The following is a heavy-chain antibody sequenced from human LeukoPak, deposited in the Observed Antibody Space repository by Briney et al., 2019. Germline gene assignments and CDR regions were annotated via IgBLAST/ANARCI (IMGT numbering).Heavy chain of an antibody. CDR3: AKDFMGFEDY. CDR1: GFTFSSFS. J-gene: IGHJ4*02. CDR2: ISWNSGSI. Sequence: GGSLRLSCAASGFTFSSFSMSWVRQAPGKGLEWVSGISWNSGSIGCADSVKGRFTISRDNAKNSLYLQMNSLRAEDTALYYCAKDFMGFEDYWGQGTLVTVSS. V-gene: IGHV3-9*01.